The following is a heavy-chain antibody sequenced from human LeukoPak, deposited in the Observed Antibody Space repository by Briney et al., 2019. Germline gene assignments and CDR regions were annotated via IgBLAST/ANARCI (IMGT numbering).Heavy chain of an antibody. J-gene: IGHJ4*02. CDR1: GYTFTSYG. V-gene: IGHV1-18*01. CDR2: ISGYNGNT. Sequence: GASVKVSCKASGYTFTSYGISWVRQAPGQGLEWMGWISGYNGNTYYAQNLQGRVTMTTDTSTSTAYMELRSLRSDDTAVYYCARVQDYDFWSGYNDYWGQGTLVTVSS. D-gene: IGHD3-3*01. CDR3: ARVQDYDFWSGYNDY.